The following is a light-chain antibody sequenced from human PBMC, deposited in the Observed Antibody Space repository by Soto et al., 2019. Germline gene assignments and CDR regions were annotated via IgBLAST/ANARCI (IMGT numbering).Light chain of an antibody. CDR1: NSNIGAGYD. V-gene: IGLV1-40*01. CDR3: QSYDKSLSGSV. CDR2: GDG. Sequence: QSVLTQPPSVSGAPGQRVTISCTGSNSNIGAGYDVHWYQQLPGTAPKLLMYGDGNRPSGVPDRFSASKSGTSASLAITGLQAEDEADYYCQSYDKSLSGSVFGTGTKAPS. J-gene: IGLJ1*01.